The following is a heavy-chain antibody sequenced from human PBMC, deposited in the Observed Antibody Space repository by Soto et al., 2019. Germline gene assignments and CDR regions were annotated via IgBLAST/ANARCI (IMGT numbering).Heavy chain of an antibody. CDR1: GYSFAGYW. CDR2: IDPSDSQT. CDR3: ARQIYDSDTGPNFQYYFDS. V-gene: IGHV5-10-1*01. D-gene: IGHD3-22*01. J-gene: IGHJ4*02. Sequence: ESLKISCQGSGYSFAGYWITWVRQKPGKGLEWMGRIDPSDSQTYYSPSFRGHVTISVTKSITTVFLQWSSLGASDTAMYYCARQIYDSDTGPNFQYYFDSWGQGTPVTVSS.